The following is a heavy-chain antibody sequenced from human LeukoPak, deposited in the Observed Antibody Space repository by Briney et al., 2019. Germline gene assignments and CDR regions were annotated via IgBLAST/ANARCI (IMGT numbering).Heavy chain of an antibody. V-gene: IGHV4-59*08. J-gene: IGHJ4*02. CDR3: ARRDSGYGWGHFDY. CDR2: IHYSGST. D-gene: IGHD5-12*01. CDR1: GGSIRSYS. Sequence: SETLSLTCTVSGGSIRSYSWSWIRQPPGKGLEWIGYIHYSGSTNYNPSLKSRVTISVDTSKNQFSLKLSSVTVADTAVYYCARRDSGYGWGHFDYWGQGTLVTVSS.